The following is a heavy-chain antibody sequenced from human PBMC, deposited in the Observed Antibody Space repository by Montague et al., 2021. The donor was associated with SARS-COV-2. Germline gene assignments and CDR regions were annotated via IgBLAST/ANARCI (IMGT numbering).Heavy chain of an antibody. CDR3: ARGGTYYDFWSGYYNYYYGMDV. J-gene: IGHJ6*02. D-gene: IGHD3-3*01. V-gene: IGHV3-48*03. CDR1: GFTFSSYE. CDR2: ISSSGSTI. Sequence: SLRLSCTASGFTFSSYEMNWVRQAPGKGLEWVSYISSSGSTIYYXXSLKGRFTISRDNAKNSLYLQMDSLRAEDTVVYYCARGGTYYDFWSGYYNYYYGMDVWGQGTTVTVSS.